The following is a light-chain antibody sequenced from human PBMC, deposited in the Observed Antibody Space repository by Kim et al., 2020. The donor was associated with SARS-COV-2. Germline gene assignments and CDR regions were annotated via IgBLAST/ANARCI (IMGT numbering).Light chain of an antibody. CDR3: NSRDSSSNRV. CDR1: SLRSYY. CDR2: GKN. Sequence: SSELTQDPAVSVALGQTVRITCQGDSLRSYYASWYQQKPGQAPVLVIYGKNNRPSGIPDRFSGSSSGNTASLTITGAQAEDEADYYCNSRDSSSNRVFGT. V-gene: IGLV3-19*01. J-gene: IGLJ1*01.